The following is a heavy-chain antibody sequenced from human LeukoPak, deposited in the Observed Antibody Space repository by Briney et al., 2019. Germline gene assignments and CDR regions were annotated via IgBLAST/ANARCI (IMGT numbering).Heavy chain of an antibody. CDR2: INHSGST. J-gene: IGHJ3*02. Sequence: SETLSHTCAVCGGSFSGYYWSWIRQPPGKGLEWIGEINHSGSTNYNPSLKSRVTISVDTSKNQFSLKLSSVTAADTAVYYCASLRTVISGRQAFDIWGQGTMVSVS. CDR1: GGSFSGYY. D-gene: IGHD2/OR15-2a*01. V-gene: IGHV4-34*01. CDR3: ASLRTVISGRQAFDI.